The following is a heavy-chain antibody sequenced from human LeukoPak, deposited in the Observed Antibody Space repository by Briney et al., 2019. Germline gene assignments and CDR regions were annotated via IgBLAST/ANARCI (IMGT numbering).Heavy chain of an antibody. Sequence: SETLSLTCAVSGGSISSYYWSWIRQPPGKGLEWIAYIYYSGSTHHNPSLKSRVTISVDTSKNQFSLKLSSVTAADTAVYYCARKLGYYYDSAFDYWGQGTLVTVSS. V-gene: IGHV4-59*01. J-gene: IGHJ4*02. CDR2: IYYSGST. CDR3: ARKLGYYYDSAFDY. CDR1: GGSISSYY. D-gene: IGHD3-22*01.